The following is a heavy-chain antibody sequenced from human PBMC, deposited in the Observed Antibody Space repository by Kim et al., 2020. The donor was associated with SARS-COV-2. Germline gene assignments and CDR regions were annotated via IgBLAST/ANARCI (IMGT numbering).Heavy chain of an antibody. Sequence: ASVKVSCKVSGYTLTELSMHWVRQAPGKGLEWMGGFDPEDGETIYAQKFQGRVTMTEDTSTDTAYMELSSLRSEDTAVYYCATGSDLYYYDSSGYYSKEYYFDYWGQGTLVTVSS. CDR3: ATGSDLYYYDSSGYYSKEYYFDY. V-gene: IGHV1-24*01. D-gene: IGHD3-22*01. CDR2: FDPEDGET. CDR1: GYTLTELS. J-gene: IGHJ4*02.